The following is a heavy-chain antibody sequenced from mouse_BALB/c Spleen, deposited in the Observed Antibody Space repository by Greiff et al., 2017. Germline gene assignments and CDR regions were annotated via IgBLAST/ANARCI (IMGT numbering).Heavy chain of an antibody. D-gene: IGHD1-1*01. V-gene: IGHV1S29*02. CDR3: ARSDYYGSSYLAY. CDR1: GYTFTDYN. CDR2: IYPYNGGT. J-gene: IGHJ3*01. Sequence: VQLQQSGPELVKPGASVKISCKASGYTFTDYNMHWVKQSHGKSLEWIGYIYPYNGGTGYNQKFKSKATLTVDNSSSTAYMELRSLTSEDSAVYYCARSDYYGSSYLAYWGQGTLVTVSA.